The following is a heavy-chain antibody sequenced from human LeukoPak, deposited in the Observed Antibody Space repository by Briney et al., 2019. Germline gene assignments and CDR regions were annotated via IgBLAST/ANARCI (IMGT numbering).Heavy chain of an antibody. CDR1: GFTFSSYS. J-gene: IGHJ5*02. Sequence: PGGPLRLSCAASGFTFSSYSMNWVRQAPGKGLEWVSYISSSSSTIYYADSVKGRFTISRDNAKNSLYLQMNSLRAEDTAVYYCARDERMHYYDSSGRPENWFDPWGQGTLVTVSS. CDR3: ARDERMHYYDSSGRPENWFDP. D-gene: IGHD3-22*01. V-gene: IGHV3-48*04. CDR2: ISSSSSTI.